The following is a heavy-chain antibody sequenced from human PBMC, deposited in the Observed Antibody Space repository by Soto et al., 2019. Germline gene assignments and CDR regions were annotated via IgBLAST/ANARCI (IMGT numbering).Heavy chain of an antibody. CDR2: MNPNSGNT. CDR1: GYTFTSYD. Sequence: QVQLVQSGAEVKKPGASVKVSCKASGYTFTSYDINWVRQATGQGLEWMGWMNPNSGNTGYAQKFQGRVTMTRNTPITTAYMDLSSLRSEDTAVYYCAGPPGPISSSSGMDVGGKGTTVPAPS. D-gene: IGHD3-3*02. CDR3: AGPPGPISSSSGMDV. J-gene: IGHJ6*04. V-gene: IGHV1-8*01.